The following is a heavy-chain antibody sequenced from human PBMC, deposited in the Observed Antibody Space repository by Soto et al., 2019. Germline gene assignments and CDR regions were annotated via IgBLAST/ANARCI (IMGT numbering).Heavy chain of an antibody. J-gene: IGHJ4*02. CDR2: INHSGST. CDR3: ARGLYSSGWYYY. Sequence: SETLSLTCAVYGGSFSGYYWSWIRQPPGKGLEWIGEINHSGSTNYNPSLKSRVTISVDTSKNQFSLKLSSVTAADTAVYYCARGLYSSGWYYYWGQGTLVTVSS. V-gene: IGHV4-34*01. D-gene: IGHD6-19*01. CDR1: GGSFSGYY.